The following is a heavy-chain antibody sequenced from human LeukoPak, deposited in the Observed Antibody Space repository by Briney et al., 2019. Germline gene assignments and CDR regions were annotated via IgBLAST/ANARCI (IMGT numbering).Heavy chain of an antibody. CDR3: ARGQLYGSGSYYSSYHYYYYMDV. V-gene: IGHV4-34*01. CDR1: GGSFSGYY. J-gene: IGHJ6*03. Sequence: PSETLSLTCAVYGGSFSGYYWSWIRQPPGKGLEWIGEINHSGSTNYNPSLKSRVTISVDTSKNQFSLKLSSVTAADTAVYYCARGQLYGSGSYYSSYHYYYYMDVWGKGTTVTVSS. D-gene: IGHD3-10*01. CDR2: INHSGST.